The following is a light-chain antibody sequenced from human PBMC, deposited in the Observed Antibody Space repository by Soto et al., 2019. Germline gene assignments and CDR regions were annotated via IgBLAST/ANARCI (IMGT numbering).Light chain of an antibody. CDR2: GAS. V-gene: IGKV3-15*01. CDR3: QQYNNWWT. CDR1: QSISNN. Sequence: EIVMTQSPATLSVSPGERATLSCRASQSISNNLAWYHQRPGQAPRLLIYGASTRATGIPARFSGSGAGTEFTLTISSLQSEDFEVYYCQQYNNWWTFGQGTRVEIK. J-gene: IGKJ1*01.